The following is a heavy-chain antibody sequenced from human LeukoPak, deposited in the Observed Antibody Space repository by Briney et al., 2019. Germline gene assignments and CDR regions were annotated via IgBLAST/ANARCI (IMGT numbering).Heavy chain of an antibody. D-gene: IGHD2-2*01. Sequence: LETLSLTCTVSGGSVSSGRYYWSWIRQPPGKGLEWIGYSHYSGSTNYNPSLKSRVTISVDTSKNQISLMLSSVTAADTAVYHCARDRGLDCSSTSCYNWFDPWGQGTLVTVSS. J-gene: IGHJ5*02. CDR3: ARDRGLDCSSTSCYNWFDP. CDR2: SHYSGST. CDR1: GGSVSSGRYY. V-gene: IGHV4-61*01.